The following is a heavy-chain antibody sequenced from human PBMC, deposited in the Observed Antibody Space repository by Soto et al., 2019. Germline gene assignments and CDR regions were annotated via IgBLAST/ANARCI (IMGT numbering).Heavy chain of an antibody. D-gene: IGHD2-2*01. CDR1: GGTFSSYA. CDR3: ARGELPYCSSTSCSMLRDPFNAFDI. V-gene: IGHV1-69*13. CDR2: IIPIFGTA. J-gene: IGHJ3*02. Sequence: SVKVSCKASGGTFSSYAISWVRQAPGQGLEWMGGIIPIFGTANYAQKFQGRVTITADESTSTAYMELSSLRSEDTAVYYCARGELPYCSSTSCSMLRDPFNAFDIWGQGTMVTVSS.